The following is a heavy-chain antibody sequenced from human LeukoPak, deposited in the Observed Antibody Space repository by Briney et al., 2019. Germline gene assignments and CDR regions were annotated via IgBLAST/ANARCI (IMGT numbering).Heavy chain of an antibody. V-gene: IGHV4-30-4*08. D-gene: IGHD6-13*01. CDR2: IYYSGST. Sequence: PSQTLSLTXTVSGGSISSGDYYWSWIRQPPGKGLEWIGYIYYSGSTYYNPSLKSRVTISVDTSKNQFSLKLSSVTAADTAVYYCARDPGAAAQFDYWGQGTLVTVSS. J-gene: IGHJ4*02. CDR1: GGSISSGDYY. CDR3: ARDPGAAAQFDY.